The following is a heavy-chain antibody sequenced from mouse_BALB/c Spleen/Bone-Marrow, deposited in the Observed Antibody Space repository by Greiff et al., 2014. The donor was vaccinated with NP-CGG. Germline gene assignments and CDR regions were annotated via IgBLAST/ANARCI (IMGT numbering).Heavy chain of an antibody. J-gene: IGHJ3*01. CDR3: ARPNTTPFDY. CDR1: GYTFTDYH. Sequence: SGPELVKPGASVRIPCKASGYTFTDYHMDWVKQSHGKSLAWIGDIDPNNGTTIYNRNFKGKATLTADKSSSTAYMELRSLTSEDTAVYYCARPNTTPFDYWGQGTLVTVSS. V-gene: IGHV1-18*01. CDR2: IDPNNGTT. D-gene: IGHD2-12*01.